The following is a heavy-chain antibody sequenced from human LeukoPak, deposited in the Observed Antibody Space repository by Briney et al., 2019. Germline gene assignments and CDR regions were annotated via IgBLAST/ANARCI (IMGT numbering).Heavy chain of an antibody. D-gene: IGHD4-17*01. CDR1: GYSISSGYY. Sequence: SETLSLTCTVSGYSISSGYYWGWIRQPPGKGLEWIGSIYHRGSTYYNPSLKSRATISVDTSKNQFSLKLSSVTAADTAVYYCARDRRGYGDYVSYWGQGTLVTVSS. V-gene: IGHV4-38-2*02. CDR2: IYHRGST. J-gene: IGHJ4*02. CDR3: ARDRRGYGDYVSY.